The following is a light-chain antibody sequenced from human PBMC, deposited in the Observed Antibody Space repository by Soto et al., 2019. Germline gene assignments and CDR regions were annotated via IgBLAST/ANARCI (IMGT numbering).Light chain of an antibody. CDR3: QSYDSSLSHVV. Sequence: QSVLTQPTSVSGAPGQRVTISCTGSSSNIGAGYDVHWYQQIPGTAPKLLIYGSSNRPSGVPDRFSGSKSGTSASLAITGLQAEDEADYHCQSYDSSLSHVVFGGGTKLTVL. V-gene: IGLV1-40*01. J-gene: IGLJ2*01. CDR2: GSS. CDR1: SSNIGAGYD.